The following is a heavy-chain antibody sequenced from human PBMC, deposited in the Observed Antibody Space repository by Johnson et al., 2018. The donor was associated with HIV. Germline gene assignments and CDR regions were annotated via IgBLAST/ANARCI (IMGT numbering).Heavy chain of an antibody. CDR2: IGTAGDT. Sequence: EVQLVESGGGLVKPGGSLRLSCAASGFTFSSYDMHWVRQATGKGLEWVSAIGTAGDTYYPGSVKGRFTISRENAKNSLYLQMNSLRAGETAVYYCARQVYCSSTSCSSAFDICGQGTVVTVSS. CDR1: GFTFSSYD. J-gene: IGHJ3*02. D-gene: IGHD2-2*01. CDR3: ARQVYCSSTSCSSAFDI. V-gene: IGHV3-13*01.